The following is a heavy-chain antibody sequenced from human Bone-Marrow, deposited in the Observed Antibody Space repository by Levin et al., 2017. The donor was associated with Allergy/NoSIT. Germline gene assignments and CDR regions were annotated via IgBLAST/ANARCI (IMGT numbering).Heavy chain of an antibody. Sequence: SCAASGFTFSSYAMSWVRQAPGKGLEWVSAISGSGGSTYYADSVKGRFTISRDNSKNTLYLQMNSLRAEDTAVYYCANREYYYDSSGYYPGGYFDYWGQGTLVTVSS. CDR3: ANREYYYDSSGYYPGGYFDY. V-gene: IGHV3-23*01. CDR2: ISGSGGST. J-gene: IGHJ4*02. CDR1: GFTFSSYA. D-gene: IGHD3-22*01.